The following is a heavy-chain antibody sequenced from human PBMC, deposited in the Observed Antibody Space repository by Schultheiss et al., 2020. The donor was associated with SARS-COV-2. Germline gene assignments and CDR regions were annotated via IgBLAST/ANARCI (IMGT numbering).Heavy chain of an antibody. Sequence: SETLSLTCTVSGGSISSSSYYWGWIRQPAGKGLEWIGRIYTSGSTNYNPSLKSRVTMSVDTSKNQFSLKLSSVTAADTAVYYCARESAGEFDYWGQGTLVTVSS. J-gene: IGHJ4*02. D-gene: IGHD3-10*01. CDR3: ARESAGEFDY. V-gene: IGHV4-61*02. CDR2: IYTSGST. CDR1: GGSISSSSYY.